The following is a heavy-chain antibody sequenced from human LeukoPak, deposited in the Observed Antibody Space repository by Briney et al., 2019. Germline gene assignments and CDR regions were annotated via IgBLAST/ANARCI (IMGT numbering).Heavy chain of an antibody. V-gene: IGHV4-34*01. CDR2: ITHSGSP. J-gene: IGHJ2*01. Sequence: SETLSLTCGVSSGPLSGYYWRWIRQPPGGGLEWLGEITHSGSPNYNPSLKSRVTISGDTSKKQFSLNLTSVTAADTGVYYCARGVDLWGRGTPVTVSS. CDR3: ARGVDL. CDR1: SGPLSGYY.